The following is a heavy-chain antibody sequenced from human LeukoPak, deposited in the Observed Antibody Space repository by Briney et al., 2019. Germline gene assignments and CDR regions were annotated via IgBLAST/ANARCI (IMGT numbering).Heavy chain of an antibody. J-gene: IGHJ4*02. CDR2: IYDGGTT. CDR1: NGSISSYY. Sequence: KPSETLPLTCSVSNGSISSYYWSWIRQSPGKGLEWIGYIYDGGTTTYNPSLKRRVTISVDSPKNHFSLRLTSLTAADTALYYCARHGGTLDYFDSWGPGSLVIVSS. D-gene: IGHD1-26*01. CDR3: ARHGGTLDYFDS. V-gene: IGHV4-59*08.